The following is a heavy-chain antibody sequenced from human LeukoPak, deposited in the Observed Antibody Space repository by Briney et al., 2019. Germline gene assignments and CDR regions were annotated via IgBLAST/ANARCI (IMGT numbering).Heavy chain of an antibody. V-gene: IGHV4-4*07. J-gene: IGHJ6*02. D-gene: IGHD3-10*01. CDR1: GGSISSYY. CDR3: ARDTLTMVRGVMRYYYGMDV. Sequence: SETLSLTCTVSGGSISSYYWSWIRQPAGKGLEWIGRFYSGGSTDYNPSLKSRVTMSVDTSKNQFSLKLSSVTAADTAVYYCARDTLTMVRGVMRYYYGMDVWGQGTTVTVSS. CDR2: FYSGGST.